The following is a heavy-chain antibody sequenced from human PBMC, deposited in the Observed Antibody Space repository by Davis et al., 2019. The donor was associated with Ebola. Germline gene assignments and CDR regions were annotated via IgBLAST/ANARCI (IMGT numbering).Heavy chain of an antibody. CDR3: ARASYYYDSSGYYHGFDD. V-gene: IGHV1-18*04. Sequence: ASVKVSCKASGYTFTSYGISWVRQAPGQGLEWMGWISAYNGNTNYAQKLQGRVTMTTDTSTSTAYMELRSLRSDDTAVYYCARASYYYDSSGYYHGFDDWGQGTLVTVSS. CDR2: ISAYNGNT. J-gene: IGHJ4*02. D-gene: IGHD3-22*01. CDR1: GYTFTSYG.